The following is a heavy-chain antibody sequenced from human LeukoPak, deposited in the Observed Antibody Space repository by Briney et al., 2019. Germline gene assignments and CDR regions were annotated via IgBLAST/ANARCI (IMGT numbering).Heavy chain of an antibody. J-gene: IGHJ4*02. CDR3: AREAYNWNDPLDY. V-gene: IGHV3-7*01. CDR1: GFTFSNFW. D-gene: IGHD1-20*01. Sequence: GESLRLSCTASGFTFSNFWMGWVRQAPGKGLEWVANIKQDETEKFYLGSVKGRFTISRDNAKNSLYLQMNSLRAEDTAVYYCAREAYNWNDPLDYWGQGTLVTVSS. CDR2: IKQDETEK.